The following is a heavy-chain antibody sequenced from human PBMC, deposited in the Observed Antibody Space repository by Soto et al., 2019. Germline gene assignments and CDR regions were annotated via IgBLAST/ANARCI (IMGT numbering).Heavy chain of an antibody. V-gene: IGHV4-30-2*01. CDR2: IYHSGIT. Sequence: SETLSLTCTVSGGSISSGGYSWSWIRQPPGKGLEWIGYIYHSGITYYNPSLKSRVTISVDRSKNQFSLKLNSVTAADTAVYYCAREHSSALGFDPWGQGTLVTVSS. J-gene: IGHJ5*02. CDR3: AREHSSALGFDP. CDR1: GGSISSGGYS. D-gene: IGHD3-22*01.